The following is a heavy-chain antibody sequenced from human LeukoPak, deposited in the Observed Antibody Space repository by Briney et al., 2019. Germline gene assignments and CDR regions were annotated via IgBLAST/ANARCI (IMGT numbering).Heavy chain of an antibody. CDR1: GGSISSGSYY. CDR3: ARWYTAMVGFDY. D-gene: IGHD5-18*01. CDR2: IYTSGST. J-gene: IGHJ4*02. V-gene: IGHV4-61*02. Sequence: SQTLSLTCTVSGGSISSGSYYWSWMRQPAGKGLEWIGRIYTSGSTNDDPSLKSRLTISVDTSKNQFSLKLSSVTAADTAVYYCARWYTAMVGFDYWGQGTLVTVSS.